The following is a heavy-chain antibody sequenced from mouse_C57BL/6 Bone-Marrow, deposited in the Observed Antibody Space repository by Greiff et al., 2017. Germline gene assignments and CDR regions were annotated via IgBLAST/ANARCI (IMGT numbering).Heavy chain of an antibody. CDR3: ARCDGYYGGVAY. J-gene: IGHJ3*01. CDR1: GYAFTNYL. Sequence: QLQQSGAELVRPGTSVKVSCKASGYAFTNYLIEWVKQRPGQGLEWIGVINPGSGGTNYNEKFKGKATLTADKSSSTAYMQLSSLTSEDSAVYFCARCDGYYGGVAYWGQGTLVTVSA. CDR2: INPGSGGT. D-gene: IGHD2-3*01. V-gene: IGHV1-54*01.